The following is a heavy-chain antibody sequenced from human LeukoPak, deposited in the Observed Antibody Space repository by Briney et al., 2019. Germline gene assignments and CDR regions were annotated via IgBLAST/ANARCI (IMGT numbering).Heavy chain of an antibody. Sequence: SVKVSCKASGYTFTSYGISWVRQAPGQGLEWMGGIIPIFGTANYAQKFQGRVTITADESTSTAYMELSSLRSEDTAVYYCARDGYDILTGYWVLNWFDPWGQGTLVTVSS. CDR2: IIPIFGTA. CDR1: GYTFTSYG. V-gene: IGHV1-69*13. CDR3: ARDGYDILTGYWVLNWFDP. D-gene: IGHD3-9*01. J-gene: IGHJ5*02.